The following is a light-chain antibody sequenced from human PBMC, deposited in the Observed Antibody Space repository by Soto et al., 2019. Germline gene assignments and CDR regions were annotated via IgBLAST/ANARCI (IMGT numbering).Light chain of an antibody. V-gene: IGKV3-15*01. Sequence: EIVMTQSPATLSVSPGERATLSCRASQSISTELAWYQQKPGQPPRLLIYSASTRATGVSARFTGSGSGSEFTLTISGLQSEDFAVYYCKQGHNWLLTFGQGTRLEI. CDR3: KQGHNWLLT. CDR1: QSISTE. CDR2: SAS. J-gene: IGKJ2*01.